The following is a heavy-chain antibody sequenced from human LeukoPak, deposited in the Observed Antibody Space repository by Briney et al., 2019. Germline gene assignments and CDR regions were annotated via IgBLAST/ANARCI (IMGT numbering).Heavy chain of an antibody. CDR1: GFTFSKYD. CDR3: VRGGIAVAGLDAFDI. V-gene: IGHV3-13*01. D-gene: IGHD6-19*01. J-gene: IGHJ3*02. Sequence: PGRSLRLSCAASGFTFSKYDMYWVRQVTGKGLECVSAIGIGGDTKYTDSVKGRFTISRENGKDSLYLHMNSLRAEDTAVYYCVRGGIAVAGLDAFDIWGQGTVVTVFS. CDR2: IGIGGDT.